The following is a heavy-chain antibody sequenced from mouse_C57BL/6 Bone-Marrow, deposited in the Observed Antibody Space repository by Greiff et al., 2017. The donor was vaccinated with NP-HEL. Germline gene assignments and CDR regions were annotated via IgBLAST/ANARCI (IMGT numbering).Heavy chain of an antibody. J-gene: IGHJ2*01. CDR3: AHYYGSSRFDY. V-gene: IGHV1-81*01. CDR2: IYPRSGNT. D-gene: IGHD1-1*01. Sequence: QVQLKESGAELARPGASVKLSCKASGYTFTSYGISWVKQRTGQGLEWIGEIYPRSGNTYYNEKFKGKATLTADKSSSTAYMELRSLTSEYSAVYFCAHYYGSSRFDYWGQGTTLTVSS. CDR1: GYTFTSYG.